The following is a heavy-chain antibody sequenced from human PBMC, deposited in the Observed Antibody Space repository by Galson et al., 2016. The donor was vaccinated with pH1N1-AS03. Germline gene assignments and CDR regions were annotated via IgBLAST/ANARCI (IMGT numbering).Heavy chain of an antibody. Sequence: QSGAEVKKPGESLKISCRVSGSSFSVYWIGWVRQMPGKGLEWVGLIYPDGSDTRYNPAFHGQVTISADESISTAYLQWSSLKASDTALYFCARSTGDLGYLAYCGPGTLITVSS. CDR3: ARSTGDLGYLAY. D-gene: IGHD7-27*01. J-gene: IGHJ4*02. CDR1: GSSFSVYW. CDR2: IYPDGSDT. V-gene: IGHV5-51*03.